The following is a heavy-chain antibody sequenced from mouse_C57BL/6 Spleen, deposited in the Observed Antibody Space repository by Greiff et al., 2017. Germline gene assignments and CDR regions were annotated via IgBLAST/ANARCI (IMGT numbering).Heavy chain of an antibody. D-gene: IGHD1-1*01. Sequence: EVQLAESGGGLVKPGGSLKLSCAASGFTFSDYGLPWVRQAPEKGLEWVAYISSGRSTNYYADKVKGRVTIARDNAKNTRCLQMTRLRSEDTDLYYWARPRRGVADWYFEVWGTGTTVTVSS. V-gene: IGHV5-17*01. CDR2: ISSGRSTN. CDR1: GFTFSDYG. CDR3: ARPRRGVADWYFEV. J-gene: IGHJ1*03.